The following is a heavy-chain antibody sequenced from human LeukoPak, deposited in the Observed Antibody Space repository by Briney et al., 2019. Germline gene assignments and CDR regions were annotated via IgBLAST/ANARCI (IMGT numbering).Heavy chain of an antibody. J-gene: IGHJ4*02. CDR3: ARRHASSSRDY. CDR2: IKQDGSDK. D-gene: IGHD6-6*01. Sequence: GGSLRLSCAASGFTFSNYWMSWVRQAPGKGLEWVANIKQDGSDKYYVDSVKGRFTIFRDNAKNSLYLQMNSLRAEDTAVYYCARRHASSSRDYWGQGTLVTVSS. V-gene: IGHV3-7*01. CDR1: GFTFSNYW.